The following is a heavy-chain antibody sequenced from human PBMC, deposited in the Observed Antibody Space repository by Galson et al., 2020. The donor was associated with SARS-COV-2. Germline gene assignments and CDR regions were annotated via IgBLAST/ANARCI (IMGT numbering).Heavy chain of an antibody. Sequence: GGSLRLSCAASGFTFSDSAIHWVRQASGKGLEWVGRIRTKANNYATAYAASVKGRFTISRDDSKNTAYLQMNSLKTDDTALYYCTYLLDYWGQGILVTVSS. CDR1: GFTFSDSA. J-gene: IGHJ4*02. CDR3: TYLLDY. CDR2: IRTKANNYAT. V-gene: IGHV3-73*01. D-gene: IGHD2-2*01.